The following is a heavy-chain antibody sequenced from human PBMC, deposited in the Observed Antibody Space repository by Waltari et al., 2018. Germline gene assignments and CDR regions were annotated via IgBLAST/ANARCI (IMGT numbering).Heavy chain of an antibody. Sequence: QVQLVQSGAEVKKPGSSVKVSCKASGGTFSSYAISWVRQAPGQGLEWMGGIIPILGIANYAQKFQGRVTITANESTSTAYMELSSLRSEDTAVYYCARESGTAVAGFPEFPHAFDIWGQGTMVTVSS. CDR2: IIPILGIA. V-gene: IGHV1-69*04. CDR1: GGTFSSYA. D-gene: IGHD6-19*01. J-gene: IGHJ3*02. CDR3: ARESGTAVAGFPEFPHAFDI.